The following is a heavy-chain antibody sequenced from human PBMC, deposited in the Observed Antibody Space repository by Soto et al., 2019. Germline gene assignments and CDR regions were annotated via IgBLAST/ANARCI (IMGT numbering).Heavy chain of an antibody. J-gene: IGHJ5*02. V-gene: IGHV4-31*03. CDR2: IYYSGST. Sequence: QVQLQESGPGLVKPSQTLSLTCTVSGGSISSGGYYWSWIRQHPGKGLEWIGYIYYSGSTYYNPSLMSRVTISVDTSKNQFSLQLSSVTAADTAVYYCAREEGGGYDHRWFDPWGQGTLVTVSS. D-gene: IGHD5-12*01. CDR3: AREEGGGYDHRWFDP. CDR1: GGSISSGGYY.